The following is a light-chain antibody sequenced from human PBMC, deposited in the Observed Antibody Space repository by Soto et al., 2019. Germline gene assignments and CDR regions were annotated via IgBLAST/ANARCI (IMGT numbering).Light chain of an antibody. J-gene: IGKJ1*01. CDR2: GAS. CDR3: QQYGSSLWT. CDR1: QTVSSSY. Sequence: EIVLPQSPGTLSLSPGERPTLSCRASQTVSSSYLAWYQQKPGQAPRLLIYGASSRATGIPDRFSGSGSGTDFTLTISRLEPEDFAVYYCQQYGSSLWTFGQGTKVDI. V-gene: IGKV3-20*01.